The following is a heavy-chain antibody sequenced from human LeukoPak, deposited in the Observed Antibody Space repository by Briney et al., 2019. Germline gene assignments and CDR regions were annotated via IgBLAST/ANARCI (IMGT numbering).Heavy chain of an antibody. V-gene: IGHV3-33*06. CDR2: IWYDGSNK. J-gene: IGHJ4*02. D-gene: IGHD3-10*01. CDR1: GFTFSSYG. Sequence: GGSLRLSCAASGFTFSSYGMHWVRQAPGKGLEWVAVIWYDGSNKYYADSVKGRFTISRDNSKNTLYLQMNSLRAEDTAVYYCAKGDGVLTYFDYWGQGTLVTVSS. CDR3: AKGDGVLTYFDY.